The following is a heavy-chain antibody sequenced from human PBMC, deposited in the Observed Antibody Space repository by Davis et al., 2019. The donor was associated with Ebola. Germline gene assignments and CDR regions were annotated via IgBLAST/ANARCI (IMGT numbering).Heavy chain of an antibody. CDR2: IRSRGYGGTT. D-gene: IGHD4-17*01. V-gene: IGHV3-49*04. J-gene: IGHJ4*02. CDR1: GSTFGDYA. CDR3: AYGVHA. Sequence: GESLKISCTASGSTFGDYAMSWVRQAPGKGLEWVGFIRSRGYGGTTEYAASVKGRFTISRDDSKSIAYLQMNSLKTEDTAVYYCAYGVHAWGQGTLVTVSS.